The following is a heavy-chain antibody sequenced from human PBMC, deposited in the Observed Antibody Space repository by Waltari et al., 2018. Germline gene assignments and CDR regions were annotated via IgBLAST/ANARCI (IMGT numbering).Heavy chain of an antibody. D-gene: IGHD3-10*01. V-gene: IGHV3-74*01. Sequence: EVQLDESGGGLVQPGGSLRLSCSASGFPFTRYLMNWVRQAPGKGLVWVARINSDGSSTTYADSVKGRFTISRDNAKNTVYLQMNGLRVEDTAVYYCTRALWLGELYDYWGQGTLVTVSS. CDR2: INSDGSST. J-gene: IGHJ4*02. CDR1: GFPFTRYL. CDR3: TRALWLGELYDY.